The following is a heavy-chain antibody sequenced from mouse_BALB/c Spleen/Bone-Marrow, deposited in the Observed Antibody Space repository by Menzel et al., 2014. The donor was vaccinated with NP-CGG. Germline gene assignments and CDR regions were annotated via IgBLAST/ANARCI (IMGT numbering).Heavy chain of an antibody. CDR3: AISRLSMDH. V-gene: IGHV1S81*02. CDR2: INPSNGGT. Sequence: QVQLQQSGAELAKPGASEKMSCKASGNTFTSYYMCWVKQRPGQGLEWIGEINPSNGGTNFNEKFKSKATLTVDKSSSTAYMSLSSLTSDVSAVYYCAISRLSMDHWGPITSVSFAS. J-gene: IGHJ4*01. CDR1: GNTFTSYY.